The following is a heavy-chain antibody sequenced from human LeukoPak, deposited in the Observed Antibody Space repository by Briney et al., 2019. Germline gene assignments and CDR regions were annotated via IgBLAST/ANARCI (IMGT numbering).Heavy chain of an antibody. CDR2: INHSGST. Sequence: SETLSPTCAVYGGSLSGYYWSWIRQPPGKGLEWIGEINHSGSTNYNPSLKSRVTISVDTSKNQFSLKLSSVTAADTAVYYCARGLLVDRWGRGTLVTVSS. D-gene: IGHD2-21*01. CDR1: GGSLSGYY. J-gene: IGHJ2*01. V-gene: IGHV4-34*01. CDR3: ARGLLVDR.